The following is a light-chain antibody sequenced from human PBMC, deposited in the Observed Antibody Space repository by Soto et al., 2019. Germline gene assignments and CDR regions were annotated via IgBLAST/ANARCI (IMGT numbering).Light chain of an antibody. J-gene: IGLJ1*01. CDR1: SSDGGGYDY. Sequence: QSVLTQPASACGSPGQPITISCTGTSSDGGGYDYVSWYQLHPGKAPKLMIFEVSNRPSGVSYRFSGSKSGNTASLTISGLQAEDEADYFCSSYSRSTAYLFGTGTEVTVL. CDR2: EVS. CDR3: SSYSRSTAYL. V-gene: IGLV2-14*01.